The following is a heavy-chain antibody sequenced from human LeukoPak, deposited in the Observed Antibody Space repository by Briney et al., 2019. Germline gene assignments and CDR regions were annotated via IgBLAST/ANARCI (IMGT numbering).Heavy chain of an antibody. D-gene: IGHD5-18*01. CDR1: GYTFTGYY. CDR3: ATSWIQLQYYFDY. V-gene: IGHV1-2*02. CDR2: INPNSGGT. Sequence: ASVKVSCKASGYTFTGYYMHWVRQAPGQGLEWMGWINPNSGGTNYAQKFQGRVTMTRDTSISTAYMELSRLRSDDTAVYYCATSWIQLQYYFDYWGQGTLVTVSS. J-gene: IGHJ4*02.